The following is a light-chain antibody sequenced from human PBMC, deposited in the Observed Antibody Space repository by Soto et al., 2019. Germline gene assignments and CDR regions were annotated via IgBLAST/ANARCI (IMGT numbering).Light chain of an antibody. V-gene: IGKV1-5*03. CDR3: QQYNSYSWT. J-gene: IGKJ1*01. CDR2: KAS. CDR1: QSISSW. Sequence: DIPMTQSPSTLSASVGDRVTITCRASQSISSWLAWYQQKPGKAPKLLIYKASSLESGVPSRFSGSGSGTAFTLTISSLQPDDFAPYYCQQYNSYSWTFGQGTKVEIK.